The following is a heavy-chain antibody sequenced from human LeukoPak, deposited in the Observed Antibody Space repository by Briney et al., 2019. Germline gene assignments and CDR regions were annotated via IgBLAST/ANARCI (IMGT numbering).Heavy chain of an antibody. CDR2: IYTSGST. V-gene: IGHV4-39*07. J-gene: IGHJ4*02. CDR1: GGSISSSSYY. Sequence: PSETLSLTCTVSGGSISSSSYYWGWIRQPPGKGLEWIGSIYTSGSTNYNPSLKSRVTISVDTSKNQFSLKLSSATAADTAVYYCAREGPNSSGLDYWGQGTLVTVSS. D-gene: IGHD3-22*01. CDR3: AREGPNSSGLDY.